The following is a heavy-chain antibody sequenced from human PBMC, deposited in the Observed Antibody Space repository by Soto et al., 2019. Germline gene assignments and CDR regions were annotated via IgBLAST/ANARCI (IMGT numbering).Heavy chain of an antibody. Sequence: QVQLVQSGAEVKKPGASVKVSCKASGYTFTSYGISWVRQAPGQGLEWMGWISAYNGNTNYAQKLQGRVTMTTDTSTSTADMELRSLRSDDTAVYYCERQELLFANQDPPLGMDVWGQGTTVTVSS. D-gene: IGHD3-3*01. J-gene: IGHJ6*02. CDR1: GYTFTSYG. V-gene: IGHV1-18*01. CDR2: ISAYNGNT. CDR3: ERQELLFANQDPPLGMDV.